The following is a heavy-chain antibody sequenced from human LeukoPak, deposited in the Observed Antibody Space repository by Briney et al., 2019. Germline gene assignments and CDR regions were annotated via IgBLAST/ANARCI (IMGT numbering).Heavy chain of an antibody. CDR2: IYYSGST. CDR3: ARGRITMIVVGADHDAFDI. Sequence: SETLSLTCTVSGGSISSYYWSWIRQPPGKGLEWIGYIYYSGSTNYNPSLKSRVTISVDTSKNQFSLKLSSVTAADTAVYYCARGRITMIVVGADHDAFDIWGQGTMVTVSS. V-gene: IGHV4-59*01. J-gene: IGHJ3*02. D-gene: IGHD3-22*01. CDR1: GGSISSYY.